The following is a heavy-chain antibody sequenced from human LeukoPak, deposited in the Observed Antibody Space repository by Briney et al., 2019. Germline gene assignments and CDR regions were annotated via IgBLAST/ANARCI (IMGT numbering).Heavy chain of an antibody. Sequence: SETLSLTCSVSGGSIDRTSYYWGWIRQPPGKGLEWIGNTFYTGSTNYRPSLESRVTISIDTSNNRFSLRLSSVTAADTAVYYCARLSTAPDFDIWGQGTLVSVSS. CDR1: GGSIDRTSYY. J-gene: IGHJ4*02. D-gene: IGHD4-17*01. V-gene: IGHV4-39*02. CDR3: ARLSTAPDFDI. CDR2: TFYTGST.